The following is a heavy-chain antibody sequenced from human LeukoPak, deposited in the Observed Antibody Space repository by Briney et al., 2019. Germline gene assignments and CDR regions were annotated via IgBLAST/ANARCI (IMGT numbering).Heavy chain of an antibody. J-gene: IGHJ3*02. CDR3: AQDSIARNGVYDAFDI. CDR2: VGGTDDIK. D-gene: IGHD2-8*01. CDR1: GFTFTDYA. V-gene: IGHV3-23*01. Sequence: GGSLRLSCAASGFTFTDYAMNWVRPAPGKGLEWVSHVGGTDDIKHYADSVKGRFTISRDNSKNTLYLQMNSLRAEDTAVFYCAQDSIARNGVYDAFDIWGQGAMVTGPS.